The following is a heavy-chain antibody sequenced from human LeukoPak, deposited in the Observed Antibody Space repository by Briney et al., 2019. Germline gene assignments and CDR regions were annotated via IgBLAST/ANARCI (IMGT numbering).Heavy chain of an antibody. D-gene: IGHD3-10*01. CDR1: GFTFSSYG. Sequence: GGSLRLSCAASGFTFSSYGMHWVRQAPGKGLEWVAFIRYDGSNKYYADSVKGRLTISRDNSKNKLYLQMNSLRAEDTAVYYCARPSRGFFDYWGQGTLVTVSS. J-gene: IGHJ4*02. CDR3: ARPSRGFFDY. CDR2: IRYDGSNK. V-gene: IGHV3-30*02.